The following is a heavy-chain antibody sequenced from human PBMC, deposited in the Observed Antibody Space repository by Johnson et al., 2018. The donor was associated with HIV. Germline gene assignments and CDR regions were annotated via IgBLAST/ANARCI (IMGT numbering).Heavy chain of an antibody. V-gene: IGHV3-66*02. CDR1: GFTVSSNY. CDR3: AKIWGDIAATGDAFDI. CDR2: IYSGGST. J-gene: IGHJ3*02. D-gene: IGHD5-12*01. Sequence: VQLVESGGGLVQPGGSLRLSCAASGFTVSSNYMSWVRQAPGKGLEWVSVIYSGGSTYYADSVKGRFTISRDNSKNTLYLQMDSLRPEDTAVYYCAKIWGDIAATGDAFDIWGQGTMVTVSS.